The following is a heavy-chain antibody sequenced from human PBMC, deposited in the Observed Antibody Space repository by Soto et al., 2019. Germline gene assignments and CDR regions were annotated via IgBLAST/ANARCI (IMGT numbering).Heavy chain of an antibody. CDR1: GGSFSGYY. D-gene: IGHD6-13*01. J-gene: IGHJ6*02. CDR2: INHSGST. V-gene: IGHV4-34*01. Sequence: SETLSLTCAVYGGSFSGYYWSWIRQPPGKGLEWIGEINHSGSTNYNPSLKSRVTISVDTSKNQFSLKLSSVTAADTAVYYCASLAAAGWSYYYYGMDVWGQGTTVTVSS. CDR3: ASLAAAGWSYYYYGMDV.